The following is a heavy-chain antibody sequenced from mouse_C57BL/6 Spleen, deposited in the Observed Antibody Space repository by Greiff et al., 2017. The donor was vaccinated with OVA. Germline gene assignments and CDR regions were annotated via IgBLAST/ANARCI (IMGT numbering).Heavy chain of an antibody. CDR1: GYAFSSYW. CDR3: ARGIYDYDLYFDY. D-gene: IGHD2-4*01. Sequence: VQLQESGAELVKPGASVKISCKASGYAFSSYWMNWVKQRPGKGLEWIGQIYPGDGDTNYNGKFKGKATLTADKSSSTAYMQLSSLTSEDSAVYFCARGIYDYDLYFDYWGQGTTLTVSS. CDR2: IYPGDGDT. J-gene: IGHJ2*01. V-gene: IGHV1-80*01.